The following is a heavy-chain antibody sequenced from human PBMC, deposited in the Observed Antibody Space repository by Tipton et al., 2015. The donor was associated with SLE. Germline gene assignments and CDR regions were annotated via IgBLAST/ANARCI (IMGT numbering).Heavy chain of an antibody. J-gene: IGHJ6*03. CDR2: IYYSGST. CDR3: ARATVGDMDG. Sequence: LRLSCAASGFTFSSYSMNWVRQHPGKGLEWIGYIYYSGSTYYNPSLKSRVTISVDTSKNQFSLKLSSVTAADTAVYYCARATVGDMDGWGKGTTVTVSS. V-gene: IGHV4-31*02. D-gene: IGHD3-16*01. CDR1: GFTFSSYS.